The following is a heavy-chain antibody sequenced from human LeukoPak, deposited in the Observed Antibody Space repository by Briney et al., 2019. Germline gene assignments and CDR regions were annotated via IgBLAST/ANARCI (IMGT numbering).Heavy chain of an antibody. Sequence: ASVKVSCKASGYTFTGYYMHWVRQAPGQGLEWMGWINPNSGGTNYAQKFQGRVTITADKSTSTAYMELSSLRSEDTAVYYCASGGYDSALDYWGQGTLVTVSS. CDR3: ASGGYDSALDY. CDR1: GYTFTGYY. D-gene: IGHD5-12*01. V-gene: IGHV1-2*02. CDR2: INPNSGGT. J-gene: IGHJ4*02.